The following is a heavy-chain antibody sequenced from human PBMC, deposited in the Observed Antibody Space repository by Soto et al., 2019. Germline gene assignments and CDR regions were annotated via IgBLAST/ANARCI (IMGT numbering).Heavy chain of an antibody. CDR1: GFTFSSYG. V-gene: IGHV3-33*01. J-gene: IGHJ6*02. D-gene: IGHD5-18*01. CDR2: IWYDGSNK. Sequence: PGGSLRLSCAASGFTFSSYGMHWVRQAPGKGLEWVAVIWYDGSNKYYADSVKGRFTISRDNSKNTLYLQMNSLRAEDTAVYYCARECTAMDQRYYYYGMDVWGQGTTVTVSS. CDR3: ARECTAMDQRYYYYGMDV.